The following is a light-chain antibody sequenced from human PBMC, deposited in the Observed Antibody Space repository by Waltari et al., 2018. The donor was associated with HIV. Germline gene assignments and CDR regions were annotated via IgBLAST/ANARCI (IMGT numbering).Light chain of an antibody. CDR2: GAS. V-gene: IGKV3-15*01. J-gene: IGKJ1*01. CDR3: QQYNNWPPWT. CDR1: QSVNRD. Sequence: EIVMTQSPATLSVSPGERAILSCRASQSVNRDLAWYQQRPGQAPRLLIYGASTRATGIPARFSGSGSGTEFTLTINSLQSEDFAVYYCQQYNNWPPWTFGQGTKVEIK.